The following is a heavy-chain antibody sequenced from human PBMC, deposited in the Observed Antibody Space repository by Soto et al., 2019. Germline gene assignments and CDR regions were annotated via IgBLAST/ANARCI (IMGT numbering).Heavy chain of an antibody. V-gene: IGHV3-15*07. CDR3: TTDLGNNY. CDR2: IRSKTDGETT. Sequence: GGSLRLSCAASGFTFSSYAMHWVRQAPGKGLEWVGRIRSKTDGETTDYAAPVKGRFTISRDDSKNTLYLQMNSLKTEDTAVYYCTTDLGNNYWGQGTLVTVSS. J-gene: IGHJ4*02. D-gene: IGHD1-26*01. CDR1: GFTFSSYA.